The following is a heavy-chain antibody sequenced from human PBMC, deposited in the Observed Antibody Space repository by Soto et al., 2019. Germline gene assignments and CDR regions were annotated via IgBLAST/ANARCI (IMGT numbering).Heavy chain of an antibody. CDR1: GGTFSSDT. CDR2: IIPIFGTA. D-gene: IGHD5-12*01. J-gene: IGHJ2*01. CDR3: ARGNHRWLQMWYFDL. Sequence: QVQLVQSGAKVKKPGSSVTVSCKASGGTFSSDTISWVRQAPGQGLEWMGGIIPIFGTANYAQKFQGRVTITADESTRTAYLELCSLRSEDTAVYYCARGNHRWLQMWYFDLWGRGTLVTVSS. V-gene: IGHV1-69*12.